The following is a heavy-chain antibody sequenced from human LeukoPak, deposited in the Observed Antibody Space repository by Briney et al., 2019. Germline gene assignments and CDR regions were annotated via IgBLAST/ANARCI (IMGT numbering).Heavy chain of an antibody. CDR2: IWNDGSDK. J-gene: IGHJ4*02. Sequence: GGFLRLSCSTSGFTFSHYAMHWVRQAPGKGLEWVAVIWNDGSDKYYGDSVKGRFTISRDNSQKTVYLQLSSLRVEDTAVYYCAKDAERGFDFSNSLQSWGQGTLVTVSS. CDR3: AKDAERGFDFSNSLQS. CDR1: GFTFSHYA. V-gene: IGHV3-33*06. D-gene: IGHD4-11*01.